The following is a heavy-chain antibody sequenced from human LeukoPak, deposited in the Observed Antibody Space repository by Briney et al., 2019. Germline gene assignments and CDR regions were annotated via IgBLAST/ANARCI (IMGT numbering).Heavy chain of an antibody. CDR2: IYYSGTT. CDR1: GGSVSSYY. V-gene: IGHV4-59*02. Sequence: SETLSLTCTVSGGSVSSYYWSWIRQPPGKGLEWIGYIYYSGTTGYNPSLKSRLTMSVDTSKNQFSLKLNSVTAADTAIYYCARFYEFWSAYYWFDPWGQGTLVTVSS. D-gene: IGHD3-3*01. CDR3: ARFYEFWSAYYWFDP. J-gene: IGHJ5*02.